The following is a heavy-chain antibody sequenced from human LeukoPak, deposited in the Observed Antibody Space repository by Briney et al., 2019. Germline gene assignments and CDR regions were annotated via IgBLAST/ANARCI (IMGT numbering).Heavy chain of an antibody. V-gene: IGHV3-30*18. CDR2: ISYDGSNK. CDR1: GFTFSSYG. D-gene: IGHD5-18*01. CDR3: AKEFPASAMASENFDY. J-gene: IGHJ4*02. Sequence: GGSLRLSCAASGFTFSSYGMHWVRQAPGKGLEWVAVISYDGSNKYYADSVKGRFTISRDNSKNTLYLQMNSLRAEDTAVYYCAKEFPASAMASENFDYWGQGTLVTVSS.